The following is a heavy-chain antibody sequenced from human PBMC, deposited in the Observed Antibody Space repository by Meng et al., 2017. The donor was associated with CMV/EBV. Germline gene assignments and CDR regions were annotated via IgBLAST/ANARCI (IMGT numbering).Heavy chain of an antibody. CDR3: AGLGLDY. D-gene: IGHD3-16*01. Sequence: QLAPPEEGPGSVEPSGPLACGCTVSGCSISCRSHAVGWMRQPPGKGLELIGSIYYSGSTHDNPSLKRRVTMSVDTFKNQFSLKLGSVTAADTAVYYCAGLGLDYWGQGTLVTVSS. CDR2: IYYSGST. CDR1: GCSISCRSHA. J-gene: IGHJ4*02. V-gene: IGHV4-39*07.